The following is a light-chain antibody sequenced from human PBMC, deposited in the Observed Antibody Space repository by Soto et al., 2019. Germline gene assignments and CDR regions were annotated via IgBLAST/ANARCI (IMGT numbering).Light chain of an antibody. V-gene: IGKV1-39*01. CDR1: KSISNY. CDR2: SAS. CDR3: QQSYSTPLYT. Sequence: DIQMTQSPSSLFASLADRVPILCRASKSISNYLNWYQQKPGKAPNLLIYSASTLQSGVPSRFSGSGSGTDFTLTISSLQPEDFATYYCQQSYSTPLYTFGQGTQLEIK. J-gene: IGKJ2*01.